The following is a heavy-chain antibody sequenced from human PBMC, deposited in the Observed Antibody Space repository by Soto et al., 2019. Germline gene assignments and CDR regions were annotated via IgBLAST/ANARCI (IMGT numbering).Heavy chain of an antibody. CDR3: ARGWGRIFDY. J-gene: IGHJ4*02. CDR1: GGSFSGYY. CDR2: INHSGST. V-gene: IGHV4-34*01. D-gene: IGHD7-27*01. Sequence: QVQLQQWGAGLLKPSETLSLTCAVYGGSFSGYYWNWIRQPPGKGLEWIGEINHSGSTNYNPSLKXRVTVSVDTSQTQVPLKLSSVAAADTAVYYCARGWGRIFDYWGQGTLVTVSS.